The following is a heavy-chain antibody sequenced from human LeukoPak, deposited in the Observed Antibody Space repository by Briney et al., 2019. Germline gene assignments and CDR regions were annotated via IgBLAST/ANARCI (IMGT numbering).Heavy chain of an antibody. CDR2: ISYDGSNK. J-gene: IGHJ6*03. CDR1: GFTFSSYS. V-gene: IGHV3-30*03. D-gene: IGHD5-18*01. CDR3: ARVGYGYPPHYYYYYYMDV. Sequence: PGGTLRLSCAASGFTFSSYSMNWVRQAPGKGLEWVAVISYDGSNKYYADSVKGRFTISRDNSKNTLYLQMNSLRAEDTAVYYCARVGYGYPPHYYYYYYMDVWGKGTTVTVSS.